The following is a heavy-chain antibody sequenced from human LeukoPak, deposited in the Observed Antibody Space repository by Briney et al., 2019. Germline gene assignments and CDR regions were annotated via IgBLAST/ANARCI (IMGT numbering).Heavy chain of an antibody. CDR1: GFTFRTSG. Sequence: PGGSLRLSCAASGFTFRTSGMNWVRQATGKGLEWVSYISSSGTTISYAQSVKGRFTITRDNAQNSLTLHMNTLRADDTAVYYCAKDGGTHFDHWGQGTLVTVSS. V-gene: IGHV3-48*01. CDR2: ISSSGTTI. D-gene: IGHD1-26*01. CDR3: AKDGGTHFDH. J-gene: IGHJ4*02.